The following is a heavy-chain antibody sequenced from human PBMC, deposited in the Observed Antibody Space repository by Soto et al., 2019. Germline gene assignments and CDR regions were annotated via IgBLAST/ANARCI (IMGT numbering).Heavy chain of an antibody. CDR3: ARDGGVRDRRGYYYYGMDV. J-gene: IGHJ6*02. CDR2: IYSGGST. CDR1: GFTVSSNY. Sequence: GGSLRLSCAASGFTVSSNYMSWVRQAPGKGLEWVSVIYSGGSTYYADSVKGRFTISRDNSKNTLYLQMNSLRAEDTAVYYSARDGGVRDRRGYYYYGMDVWGQGTTVTVSS. D-gene: IGHD3-16*01. V-gene: IGHV3-53*01.